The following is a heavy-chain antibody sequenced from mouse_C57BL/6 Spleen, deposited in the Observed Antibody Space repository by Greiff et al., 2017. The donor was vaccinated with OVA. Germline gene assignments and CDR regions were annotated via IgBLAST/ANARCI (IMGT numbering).Heavy chain of an antibody. D-gene: IGHD2-2*01. CDR2: IYPSDSET. CDR3: YYGYDWFAY. CDR1: GYTFTSYW. J-gene: IGHJ3*01. V-gene: IGHV1-61*01. Sequence: QVQLQQPGAELVRPGSSVKLSCKASGYTFTSYWMDWVKQRPGQGLEWIGNIYPSDSETHYSQKFQDKATLTVDKSSSTAYMQLSSLTSEDSAVYYCYYGYDWFAYWGQGTLVTVSA.